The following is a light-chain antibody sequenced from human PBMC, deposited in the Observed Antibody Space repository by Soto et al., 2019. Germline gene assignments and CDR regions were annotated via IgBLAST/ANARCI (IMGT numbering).Light chain of an antibody. V-gene: IGKV1-5*03. CDR3: QQYTSYS. J-gene: IGKJ1*01. CDR1: QTISSW. Sequence: DIQMTQSPSTLSGSVGDRVTITCRASQTISSWLAWYQQKPGKAPNLLIYKASNLKSGVPSRFSGSGSGTEFTLTISSLQPDYFATYYCQQYTSYSFGQGTKVDIK. CDR2: KAS.